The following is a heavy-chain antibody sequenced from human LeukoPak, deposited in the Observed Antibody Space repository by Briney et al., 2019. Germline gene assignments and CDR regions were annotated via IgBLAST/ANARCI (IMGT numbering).Heavy chain of an antibody. CDR2: IYTSGST. D-gene: IGHD6-6*01. CDR3: ARRRGGSSAHFDY. J-gene: IGHJ4*02. V-gene: IGHV4-4*09. Sequence: SETLSLTCTVSGGSTSSYYWSWIRQPPGKGLEWIGYIYTSGSTNYNPSLKSRVTISVDTSKNQFSLKLSSVTAADTAVYYCARRRGGSSAHFDYWGQGTLVTVSS. CDR1: GGSTSSYY.